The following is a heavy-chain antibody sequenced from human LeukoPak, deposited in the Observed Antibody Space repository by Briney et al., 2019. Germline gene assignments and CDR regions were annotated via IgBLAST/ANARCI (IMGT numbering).Heavy chain of an antibody. J-gene: IGHJ3*02. CDR3: ARHMREFWSRRQPGDAFDI. D-gene: IGHD3-3*01. CDR1: GYTFTGYY. CDR2: ISTYNYNT. V-gene: IGHV1-18*04. Sequence: GASVKVSCKASGYTFTGYYMHWVRQAPGQGLEWMGYISTYNYNTHHSQKFQGRVFMSTDSSSGTAYMDLQSLTSDDTAVYYCARHMREFWSRRQPGDAFDIWGQGTMVTVSS.